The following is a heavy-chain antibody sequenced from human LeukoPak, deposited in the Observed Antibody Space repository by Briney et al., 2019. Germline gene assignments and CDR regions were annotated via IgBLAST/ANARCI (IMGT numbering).Heavy chain of an antibody. Sequence: GGSLRLSCTASGFTFGDYAMSWFRQAPGKGLEWVAVISYDGSNKYYADSVKGRFTISRDNSKNTLYLQMNSLRAEDTAVYYCANSGGDYFDYWGQGTLVTVSS. CDR3: ANSGGDYFDY. V-gene: IGHV3-30*04. D-gene: IGHD1-26*01. CDR2: ISYDGSNK. J-gene: IGHJ4*02. CDR1: GFTFGDYA.